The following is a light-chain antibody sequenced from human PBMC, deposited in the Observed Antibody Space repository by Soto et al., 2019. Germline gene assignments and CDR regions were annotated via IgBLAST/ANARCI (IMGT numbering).Light chain of an antibody. Sequence: DIQMTQSPSTLSASVGDRVTITCRASQTITNWLAWYQQKPGKAPKVLIYKTSSLESGVPSRFSGSGSGTEFTLTINCLQPDDFATYYCQQYESYWTFGQGTKVEIK. CDR1: QTITNW. V-gene: IGKV1-5*03. CDR3: QQYESYWT. J-gene: IGKJ1*01. CDR2: KTS.